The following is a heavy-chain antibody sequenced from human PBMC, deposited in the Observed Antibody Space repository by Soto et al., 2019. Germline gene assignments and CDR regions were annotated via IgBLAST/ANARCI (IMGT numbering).Heavy chain of an antibody. CDR1: GFTFSSYA. J-gene: IGHJ1*01. CDR3: AREGGIRGIAVEAYFQH. Sequence: QVQLVESGGGVVQPGRSLRLSCAASGFTFSSYAMHWVRQAPGKGLEWVAVISYDGSNKYYADSVKGRFTISRDNSKNTLYLQMNSLRAEDTAVYYCAREGGIRGIAVEAYFQHWGQGTLVTVSS. CDR2: ISYDGSNK. D-gene: IGHD6-19*01. V-gene: IGHV3-30-3*01.